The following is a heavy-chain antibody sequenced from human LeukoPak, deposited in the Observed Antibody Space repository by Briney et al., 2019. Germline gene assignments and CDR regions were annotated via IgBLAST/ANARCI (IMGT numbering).Heavy chain of an antibody. Sequence: ASVKVSCKVSGYTLTELSMHWVRQAPGKGLEWMGGFDPEDGETIYAQKFQGRVTMTEDTSTDTAYMELSSLRSEDTAVYYCATVTSGSSKLGFDYWVQGTLVTVSS. J-gene: IGHJ4*02. CDR3: ATVTSGSSKLGFDY. CDR1: GYTLTELS. V-gene: IGHV1-24*01. CDR2: FDPEDGET. D-gene: IGHD1-1*01.